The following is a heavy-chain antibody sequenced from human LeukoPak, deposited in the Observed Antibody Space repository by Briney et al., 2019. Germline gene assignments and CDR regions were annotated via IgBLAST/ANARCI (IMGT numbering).Heavy chain of an antibody. Sequence: SETLSLTCTVSGVSISSSNSYWGWLRQPPGKGLEWIGSIYYSGNTYYNASLKSQVSISIDTSKNQVSLRLTSVTAADTAVYYCARQTGSGLFILPGGQGTLVTVSS. CDR3: ARQTGSGLFILP. CDR2: IYYSGNT. J-gene: IGHJ4*02. CDR1: GVSISSSNSY. V-gene: IGHV4-39*01. D-gene: IGHD3/OR15-3a*01.